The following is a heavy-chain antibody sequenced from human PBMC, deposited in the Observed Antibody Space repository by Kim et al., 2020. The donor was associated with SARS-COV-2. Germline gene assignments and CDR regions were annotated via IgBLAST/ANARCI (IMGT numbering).Heavy chain of an antibody. CDR3: ASGYNYRFDH. V-gene: IGHV3-74*03. J-gene: IGHJ4*02. CDR2: T. Sequence: TTYADAVKGRFTISRDNTQNTLSLEMNSLRADDTAVYFCASGYNYRFDHWGQGALVSVSS. D-gene: IGHD5-12*01.